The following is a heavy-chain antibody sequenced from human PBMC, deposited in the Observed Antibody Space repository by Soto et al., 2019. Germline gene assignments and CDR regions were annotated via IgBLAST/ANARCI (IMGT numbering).Heavy chain of an antibody. Sequence: ASVKVSCKASGYTFTGCYIHWVRQAPGQGLEWMGWINPNSGGTNYAQKFQGRVTMTRDTSISTAYMELSRLRSDDTAVYYCAREVAVAGTRGWFDPWGQGTLVTVSS. J-gene: IGHJ5*02. CDR1: GYTFTGCY. V-gene: IGHV1-2*02. CDR3: AREVAVAGTRGWFDP. CDR2: INPNSGGT. D-gene: IGHD6-19*01.